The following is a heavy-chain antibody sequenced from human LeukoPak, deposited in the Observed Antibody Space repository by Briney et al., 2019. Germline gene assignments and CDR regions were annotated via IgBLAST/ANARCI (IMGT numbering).Heavy chain of an antibody. CDR2: ISGSGGGT. J-gene: IGHJ5*02. V-gene: IGHV3-23*01. Sequence: GGSLRLSCAASGFTFSSYAMSWVRQAPGKGLEWVSAISGSGGGTYYAGSVKGRFTISRDNSKNTLYLQMNGLTAEDTAMYYCARDSYQEYYGRFDPWGQGTLVIVSS. CDR1: GFTFSSYA. CDR3: ARDSYQEYYGRFDP. D-gene: IGHD3-10*01.